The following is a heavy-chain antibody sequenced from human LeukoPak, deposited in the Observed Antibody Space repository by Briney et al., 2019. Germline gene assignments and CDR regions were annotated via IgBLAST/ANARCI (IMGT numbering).Heavy chain of an antibody. V-gene: IGHV4-34*01. D-gene: IGHD5-18*01. J-gene: IGHJ4*02. CDR1: GGSFSGYY. Sequence: SETLSLTCAVYGGSFSGYYWSWIRQPPGKGLEWIGEINHSGSTNYNPSLKSRVTISVDTSKNQSSLKLSTVTAADTAVYYCARASGGTWIQLWLRYWGQGTLVTVSS. CDR3: ARASGGTWIQLWLRY. CDR2: INHSGST.